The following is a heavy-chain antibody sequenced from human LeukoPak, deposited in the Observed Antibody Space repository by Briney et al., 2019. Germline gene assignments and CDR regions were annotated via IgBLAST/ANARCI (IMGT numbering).Heavy chain of an antibody. D-gene: IGHD3-3*01. V-gene: IGHV1-69*04. CDR2: IIPILGIA. J-gene: IGHJ4*01. Sequence: SVKVSCKASGGTFSSYAISWVRQAPGQGLEWMGRIIPILGIANYAQKFQGRVTITADKSTSTAYLELNSLMSDDTAVYFCAKFWSGYYTDWGQGTLVTVSS. CDR3: AKFWSGYYTD. CDR1: GGTFSSYA.